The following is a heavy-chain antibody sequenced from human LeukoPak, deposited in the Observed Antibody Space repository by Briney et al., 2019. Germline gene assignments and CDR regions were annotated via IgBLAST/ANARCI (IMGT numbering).Heavy chain of an antibody. CDR1: GFTFSSYA. Sequence: GGSLRLSCAASGFTFSSYAMHCVRQAPGKGLEWVAVISYDGSNKYYADSVKGRFTISRDNSKNTLYLQMNSLRAEDTAVYYCARAPLVGATRVLGLLSYWGQGTLVTVSS. CDR3: ARAPLVGATRVLGLLSY. CDR2: ISYDGSNK. J-gene: IGHJ4*02. D-gene: IGHD1-26*01. V-gene: IGHV3-30-3*01.